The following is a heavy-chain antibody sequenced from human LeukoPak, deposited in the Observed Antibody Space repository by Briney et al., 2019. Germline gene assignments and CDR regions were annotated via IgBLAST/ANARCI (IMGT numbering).Heavy chain of an antibody. V-gene: IGHV3-23*01. CDR3: AKDAYYDYVWGSYRPLYFDY. CDR2: ISGSGGST. Sequence: GGSLRLSCAASGFTFSSYAMSWVRQAPGKGLEWVSAISGSGGSTYYADSVKGRFTISRDNSKNTLYLQMNSLRAEDTAVYYCAKDAYYDYVWGSYRPLYFDYWGQGTLVTVSS. J-gene: IGHJ4*02. D-gene: IGHD3-16*02. CDR1: GFTFSSYA.